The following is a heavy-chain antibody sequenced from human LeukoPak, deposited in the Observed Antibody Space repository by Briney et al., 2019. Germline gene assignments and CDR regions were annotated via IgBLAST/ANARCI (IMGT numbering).Heavy chain of an antibody. D-gene: IGHD2-2*01. J-gene: IGHJ5*02. CDR3: ATAARYCSSTSCSLNWFDP. Sequence: ASVKVSCKASGGTFSSYAISWVRQAPGQGLEWMGGFDPEDGETIYAQKFQGRVTMTEDTSTDTAYMELSSLRSEDTAVYYCATAARYCSSTSCSLNWFDPWGQGTLVTVSS. CDR1: GGTFSSYA. V-gene: IGHV1-24*01. CDR2: FDPEDGET.